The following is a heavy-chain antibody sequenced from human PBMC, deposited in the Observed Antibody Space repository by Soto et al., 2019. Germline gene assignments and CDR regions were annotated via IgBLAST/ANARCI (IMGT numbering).Heavy chain of an antibody. D-gene: IGHD3-10*01. CDR1: GFTFITYD. J-gene: IGHJ5*02. V-gene: IGHV1-8*02. CDR2: MNPNNGNA. CDR3: ARRKEGSGPFYLDP. Sequence: ASVKVSCKASGFTFITYDFSWVRQAAGQRLEWMGWMNPNNGNAGFAQKLRGRINMTRSTSISTAYLGLSSLRSVASAVYFFARRKEGSGPFYLDPWGRGTQVTVSS.